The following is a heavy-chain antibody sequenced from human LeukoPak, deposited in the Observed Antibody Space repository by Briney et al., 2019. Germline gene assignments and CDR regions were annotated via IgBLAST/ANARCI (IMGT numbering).Heavy chain of an antibody. J-gene: IGHJ5*02. D-gene: IGHD6-13*01. V-gene: IGHV1-8*01. CDR2: MNPNSGST. Sequence: ASVKVSCKASGYTFTSYDINWVRQATGQGLEWMGWMNPNSGSTGYAQKFQGRVTMTRNTSISTAYMELSSLRSEDTAVYYCARSSSWYSRGWFDPWGQGTLVTVSS. CDR3: ARSSSWYSRGWFDP. CDR1: GYTFTSYD.